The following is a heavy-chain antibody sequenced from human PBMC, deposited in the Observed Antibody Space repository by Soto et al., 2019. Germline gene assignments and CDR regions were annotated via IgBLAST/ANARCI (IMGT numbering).Heavy chain of an antibody. D-gene: IGHD2-2*01. V-gene: IGHV4-31*03. J-gene: IGHJ5*02. CDR2: VYYSGSS. Sequence: SETLSLTCTVSGDSISGGASFWSWIRQPPGKGLEWIANVYYSGSSYYNPSLKSRLTISVDTTKKQFSLQLKSMTAADTAVYYCAKLSCTSSTCYFPGWFDPWGQGTLVTVSS. CDR1: GDSISGGASF. CDR3: AKLSCTSSTCYFPGWFDP.